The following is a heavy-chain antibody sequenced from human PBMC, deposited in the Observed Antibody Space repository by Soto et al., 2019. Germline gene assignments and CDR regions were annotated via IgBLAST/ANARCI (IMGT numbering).Heavy chain of an antibody. Sequence: TSETLSLTCAACGGSIRRYDWTWIRQPPGKGLEWIGYIYYSGSTNYNPSLKSRVTISVDTSKNQFSLKLSSVTAADTAVYYCARGGYSSRPFDTWGQGTLVTVPS. V-gene: IGHV4-59*01. CDR3: ARGGYSSRPFDT. CDR2: IYYSGST. CDR1: GGSIRRYD. D-gene: IGHD6-13*01. J-gene: IGHJ5*02.